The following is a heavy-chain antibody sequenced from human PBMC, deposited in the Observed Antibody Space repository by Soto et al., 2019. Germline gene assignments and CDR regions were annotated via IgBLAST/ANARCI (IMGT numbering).Heavy chain of an antibody. D-gene: IGHD4-17*01. CDR2: MNLNSGGR. CDR3: ARANGAFDY. CDR1: GYTFTSYD. V-gene: IGHV1-8*01. J-gene: IGHJ4*02. Sequence: QVQLVQSGAEVKKPGASVKVSCKASGYTFTSYDINWVRQASGQGLEWMGWMNLNSGGRGYAQKLQGRVTMTRDTSQSTAYMELSSLRSDDTAMYYCARANGAFDYWGQGTLVTVSS.